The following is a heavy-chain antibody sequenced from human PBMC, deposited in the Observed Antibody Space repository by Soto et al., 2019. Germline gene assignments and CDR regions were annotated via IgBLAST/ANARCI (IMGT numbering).Heavy chain of an antibody. CDR3: ARGSYSGSYREYFQH. V-gene: IGHV3-74*01. CDR2: INSDGSST. Sequence: EVQLVESGGGLVQPGGSLRLSCAASGFTFSSYWMHWVRQAPGKGLVWVSRINSDGSSTSYADSVKGRFTISRDNAKNTLYLQMNSLRAEDTAVYYCARGSYSGSYREYFQHWGQGTLVTVSS. CDR1: GFTFSSYW. D-gene: IGHD1-26*01. J-gene: IGHJ1*01.